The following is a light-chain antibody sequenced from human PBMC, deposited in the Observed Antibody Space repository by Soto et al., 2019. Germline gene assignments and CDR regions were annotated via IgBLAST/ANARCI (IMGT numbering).Light chain of an antibody. J-gene: IGLJ1*01. CDR1: SSDVGGYNY. CDR3: SSYTSTITFYV. Sequence: LTQPASVSGSPGQSITISCTGPSSDVGGYNYVSWYQQHPGKAPKLLIYDVSYRPSGVSNRFSGSKSGNTASLTISGLQAEDEAYYFCSSYTSTITFYVFGTGTKVTVL. V-gene: IGLV2-14*01. CDR2: DVS.